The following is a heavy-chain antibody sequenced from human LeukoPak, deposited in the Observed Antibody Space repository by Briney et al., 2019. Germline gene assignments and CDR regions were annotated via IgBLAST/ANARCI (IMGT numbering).Heavy chain of an antibody. J-gene: IGHJ4*02. CDR2: IRPEGGDQ. V-gene: IGHV3-7*03. D-gene: IGHD7-27*01. Sequence: GGSLTLSWVAAGPTFDSYWMTWVRQAQGKGLEWVAYIRPEGGDQYYVASVKGRFTISRDNAKNSLFLQRNSLRAEDTAVYHCARDLAWGAFDYWGQGTLVTVSS. CDR3: ARDLAWGAFDY. CDR1: GPTFDSYW.